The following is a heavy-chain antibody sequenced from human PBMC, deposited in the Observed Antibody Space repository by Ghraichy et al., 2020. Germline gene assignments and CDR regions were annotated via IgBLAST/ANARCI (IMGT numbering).Heavy chain of an antibody. D-gene: IGHD4-11*01. CDR1: GDSVSSNSAA. J-gene: IGHJ4*02. V-gene: IGHV6-1*01. CDR2: TYYRSKWYN. Sequence: SQTLSLTCAISGDSVSSNSAAWNWIRQSPSRGLEWLGRTYYRSKWYNDYAVSVKSRITINPDTSKNQFSLQLNSVTPEDTAVYYCARDGRTTVTTGEETFDYWGQGTLVTVSS. CDR3: ARDGRTTVTTGEETFDY.